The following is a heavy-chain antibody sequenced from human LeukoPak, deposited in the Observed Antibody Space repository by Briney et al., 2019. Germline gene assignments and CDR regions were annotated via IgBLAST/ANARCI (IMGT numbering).Heavy chain of an antibody. Sequence: GASVKVSCKASGYTFTSYGISWVRPAPGQGLEWMGWISAYNGNTNYAQKLQGRVTMTTDTSTSTAYMELRSLRSDDTAVYYCARSRQYDSSGYYYSPYFDYWGQGTLVTVSS. V-gene: IGHV1-18*01. D-gene: IGHD3-22*01. CDR3: ARSRQYDSSGYYYSPYFDY. J-gene: IGHJ4*02. CDR2: ISAYNGNT. CDR1: GYTFTSYG.